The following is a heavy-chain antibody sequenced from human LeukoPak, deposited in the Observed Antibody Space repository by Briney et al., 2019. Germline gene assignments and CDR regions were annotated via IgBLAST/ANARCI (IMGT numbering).Heavy chain of an antibody. CDR1: GGTFSSYA. Sequence: SVKVSCKASGGTFSSYAISWVRQAPGQGLEWMGRIIPILGIANYAQKFQGRATITADKSTSTAYMELSSLRSEDTAVYYCASLIVGAREIPADAFDIWGQGTMVTVSS. V-gene: IGHV1-69*04. CDR3: ASLIVGAREIPADAFDI. J-gene: IGHJ3*02. CDR2: IIPILGIA. D-gene: IGHD1-26*01.